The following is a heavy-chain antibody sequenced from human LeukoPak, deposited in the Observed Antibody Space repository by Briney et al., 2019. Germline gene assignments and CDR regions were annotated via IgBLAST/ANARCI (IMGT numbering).Heavy chain of an antibody. CDR3: ARGRSSGWLGDY. V-gene: IGHV1-8*01. J-gene: IGHJ4*02. Sequence: ASVKVSCKASGYTFTSYDINWVRQATGQGLEGIGWMNPNSGNTGYAQKFQGRVTMTRNTSISTAYMELSSLRSEDTAVYYCARGRSSGWLGDYWGQGTVVTVSS. CDR2: MNPNSGNT. D-gene: IGHD6-19*01. CDR1: GYTFTSYD.